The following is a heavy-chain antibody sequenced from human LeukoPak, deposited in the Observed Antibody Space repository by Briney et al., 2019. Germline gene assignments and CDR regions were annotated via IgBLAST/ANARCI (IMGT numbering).Heavy chain of an antibody. D-gene: IGHD4-11*01. CDR1: GGSISSYC. V-gene: IGHV4-4*07. J-gene: IGHJ6*02. CDR3: AREVREEDGWPDYTDPYYYYYGMDV. Sequence: SETLSLTCTVSGGSISSYCWSWIRQPAGKGLEWIGRIYTSGSTNYNPSLKSRVTMSVDTSKNQFSLKLSSVTAADTAVYYCAREVREEDGWPDYTDPYYYYYGMDVWGQGTTVTVSS. CDR2: IYTSGST.